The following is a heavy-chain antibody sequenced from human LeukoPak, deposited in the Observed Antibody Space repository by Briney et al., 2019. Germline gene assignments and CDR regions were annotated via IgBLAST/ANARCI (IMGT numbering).Heavy chain of an antibody. D-gene: IGHD4-11*01. V-gene: IGHV4-4*07. J-gene: IGHJ4*02. Sequence: SETLSLTCTVSGRSISSYFWSWNRQPAGKGLEWIGRIYTSGSTDYNPSLKSRVTMSVDTSKNQFSLKLNSVTAADTAVYYCARGPRNSNWYSIDYWGQGTLATVSS. CDR1: GRSISSYF. CDR3: ARGPRNSNWYSIDY. CDR2: IYTSGST.